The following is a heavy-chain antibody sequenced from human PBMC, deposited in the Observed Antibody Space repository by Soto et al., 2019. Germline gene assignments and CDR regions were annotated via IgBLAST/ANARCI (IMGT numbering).Heavy chain of an antibody. V-gene: IGHV4-31*03. CDR1: GGSISSGGYY. CDR2: IYYSGST. J-gene: IGHJ4*02. Sequence: LSLTCTVSGGSISSGGYYWSWIRQHPGKGLEWIGYIYYSGSTYYNPSLKSRVTISVDTSKNQFSLKLSSVTAADTAVYYCERYSTARRLFDYWGQGTLVTVPQ. CDR3: ERYSTARRLFDY. D-gene: IGHD4-4*01.